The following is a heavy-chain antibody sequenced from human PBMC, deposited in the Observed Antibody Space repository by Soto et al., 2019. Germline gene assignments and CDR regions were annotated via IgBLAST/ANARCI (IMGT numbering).Heavy chain of an antibody. D-gene: IGHD3-10*01. V-gene: IGHV3-7*04. CDR2: IKQDGSAK. CDR1: GCTFSSYC. Sequence: GGSLRLSCAASGCTFSSYCMTWVRQAPGTGLEWVANIKQDGSAKYYVDSGKGRFIISRDNARNSLFLQMNRLRAEDTAVYYCARDSRLDYYGSGSYPRAFLSWGPRPPGTLST. J-gene: IGHJ5*02. CDR3: ARDSRLDYYGSGSYPRAFLS.